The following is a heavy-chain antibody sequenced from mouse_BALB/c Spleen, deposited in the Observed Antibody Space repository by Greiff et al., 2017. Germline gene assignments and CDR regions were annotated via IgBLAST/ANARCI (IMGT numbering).Heavy chain of an antibody. D-gene: IGHD1-1*01. V-gene: IGHV1-15*01. CDR2: IDPETGGT. J-gene: IGHJ3*01. CDR1: GYTFTDYE. CDR3: ARSYYGSSSFAY. Sequence: QVQLQQSGAELVRPGASVTLSCKASGYTFTDYEMHWVKQTPVHGLEWIGAIDPETGGTAYNEKFKGKATLTADKSSNTAYMQLSSLTSEDSAVYFCARSYYGSSSFAYWGQGTLVSVSA.